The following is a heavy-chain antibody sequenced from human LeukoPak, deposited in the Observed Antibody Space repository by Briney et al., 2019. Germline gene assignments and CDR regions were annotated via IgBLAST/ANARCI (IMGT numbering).Heavy chain of an antibody. V-gene: IGHV3-30*04. J-gene: IGHJ2*01. Sequence: GGSLRLSCAAFGFSFSTYAMHWVRQAPGKGLEWVAVISYDETNKYYADSVQGRFTISRDNSKNTLYLQMNSLRAEDTALYYCARRWYFDLWGRGTLVTVSS. CDR1: GFSFSTYA. CDR2: ISYDETNK. CDR3: ARRWYFDL.